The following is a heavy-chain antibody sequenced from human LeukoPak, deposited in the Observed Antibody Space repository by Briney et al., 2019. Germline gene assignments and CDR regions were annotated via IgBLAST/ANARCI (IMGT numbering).Heavy chain of an antibody. Sequence: SETLSLTCTVSGGSISSYYWSWIRQPPGKGLEWIGEINHSGSTNYNPSLKSRVTISVDTSKNQFSLKLSSVTAADTAVYYCARADYGDYNFDYWGQGTLVTVSS. D-gene: IGHD4-17*01. V-gene: IGHV4-34*01. CDR1: GGSISSYY. CDR2: INHSGST. CDR3: ARADYGDYNFDY. J-gene: IGHJ4*02.